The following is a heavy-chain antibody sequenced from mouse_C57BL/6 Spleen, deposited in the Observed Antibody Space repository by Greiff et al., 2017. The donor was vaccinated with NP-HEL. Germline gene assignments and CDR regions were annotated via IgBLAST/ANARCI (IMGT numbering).Heavy chain of an antibody. CDR3: ARSYGTTRYFDY. CDR1: GYTFTSYW. CDR2: IHPNSGST. D-gene: IGHD2-1*01. Sequence: VQLQQSGAELVKPGASVKLSCKASGYTFTSYWMHWVKQRPGQGLEWIGMIHPNSGSTNYNEKFKSKATLTVDKSSSTAYMQLSSLTSEDSAVYCCARSYGTTRYFDYWGQGTTLTVSS. V-gene: IGHV1-64*01. J-gene: IGHJ2*01.